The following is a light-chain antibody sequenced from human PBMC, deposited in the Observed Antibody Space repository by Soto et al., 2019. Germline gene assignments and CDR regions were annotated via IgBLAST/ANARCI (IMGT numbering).Light chain of an antibody. Sequence: QSALTQSPSASGAPGQSVTISCTGTSSDVGGYNYVSWYQQHPGKAPKLMIYEVSKRPSGVPDRFSGSKSGNTASLTVAGLHAEEEADYCCSSYAGSNNFIFGGGTKLTVL. J-gene: IGLJ2*01. CDR2: EVS. CDR3: SSYAGSNNFI. CDR1: SSDVGGYNY. V-gene: IGLV2-8*01.